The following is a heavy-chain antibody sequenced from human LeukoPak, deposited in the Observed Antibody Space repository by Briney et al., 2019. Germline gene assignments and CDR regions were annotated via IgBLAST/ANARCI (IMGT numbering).Heavy chain of an antibody. CDR3: AGVYDSSGYYYVGYFQH. D-gene: IGHD3-22*01. CDR2: IYYSGGT. Sequence: PSETLSLTCTVSGGSISSYYWSWIRQPPGKGPEWIGYIYYSGGTNYNPSLKSRATISVDTSKNQFSLKLSSVTAADTAVYYCAGVYDSSGYYYVGYFQHWGQGTLVTVSS. V-gene: IGHV4-59*08. CDR1: GGSISSYY. J-gene: IGHJ1*01.